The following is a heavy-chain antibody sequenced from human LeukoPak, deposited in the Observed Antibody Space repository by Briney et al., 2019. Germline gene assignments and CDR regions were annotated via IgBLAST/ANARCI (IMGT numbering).Heavy chain of an antibody. J-gene: IGHJ6*03. Sequence: ASVKVSCKASGYTFTSYGISWVRRAPGQGLEWMGWISAYNGNTNYAQKLQGRVTMTTDTSTSTAYMELRSLRSDDTAVYYCARDRIQLWERYYYYYYMDVWGKGTTVTVSS. CDR3: ARDRIQLWERYYYYYYMDV. CDR2: ISAYNGNT. CDR1: GYTFTSYG. V-gene: IGHV1-18*01. D-gene: IGHD5-18*01.